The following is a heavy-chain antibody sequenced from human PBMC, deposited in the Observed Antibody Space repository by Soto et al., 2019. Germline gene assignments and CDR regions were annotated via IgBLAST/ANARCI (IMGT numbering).Heavy chain of an antibody. CDR3: HLWAWTVTTNYHYGAVA. D-gene: IGHD1-1*01. V-gene: IGHV3-21*01. CDR2: IVSVGDQI. CDR1: NFTFSIYT. J-gene: IGHJ6*02. Sequence: GGSLRLSCAASNFTFSIYTMNWVRQAPGKGLEWVSSIVSVGDQIYYADSVEGRFTISRDSANHSLYLQMNSLRAEDTAVYYCHLWAWTVTTNYHYGAVAWGQGTTVTVSS.